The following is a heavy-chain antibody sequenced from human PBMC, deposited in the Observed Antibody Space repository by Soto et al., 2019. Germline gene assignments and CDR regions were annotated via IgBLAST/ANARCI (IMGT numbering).Heavy chain of an antibody. J-gene: IGHJ4*02. CDR3: ARPGVAASGNFDS. CDR1: GGSFSGYY. Sequence: SETLSLTCAVSGGSFSGYYWAWIRQPPGRGLEWIGEINNLGSTHHNPSLKSRVTLSADTSKSQFSPEIKSLTAADTAVYYCARPGVAASGNFDSWGPGTLVTVSS. V-gene: IGHV4-34*01. D-gene: IGHD2-15*01. CDR2: INNLGST.